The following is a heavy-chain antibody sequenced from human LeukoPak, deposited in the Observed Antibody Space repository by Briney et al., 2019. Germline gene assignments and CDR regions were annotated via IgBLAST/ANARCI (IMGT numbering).Heavy chain of an antibody. CDR2: IYYSGST. CDR1: GGSISSSSYY. D-gene: IGHD5-24*01. V-gene: IGHV4-39*07. CDR3: ARRWLQLGFDP. Sequence: SETLSLTCTVSGGSISSSSYYWGWIRQPPGKGLEWIGSIYYSGSTYYNPSLKSRVTISVDTSKNQFSLKLSSVTAADTAVYYCARRWLQLGFDPWGQGTLVTVSS. J-gene: IGHJ5*02.